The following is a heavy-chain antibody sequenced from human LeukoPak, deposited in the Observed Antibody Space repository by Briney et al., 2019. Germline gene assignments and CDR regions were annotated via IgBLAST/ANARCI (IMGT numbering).Heavy chain of an antibody. J-gene: IGHJ4*02. CDR3: ARGYGDYVGTENYFDY. CDR1: GASISTYY. D-gene: IGHD4-17*01. CDR2: IYTSGTT. V-gene: IGHV4-4*07. Sequence: SETLSLTCTISGASISTYYWTWIRQPAGKGLEWIGRIYTSGTTNYNPSLKNRVTMSVDTSKNQFSLKLSSVTAADTAVYYCARGYGDYVGTENYFDYWGQGTLVTVSS.